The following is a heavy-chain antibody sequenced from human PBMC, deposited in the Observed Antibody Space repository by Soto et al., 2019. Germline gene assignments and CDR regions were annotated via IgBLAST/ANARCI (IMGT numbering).Heavy chain of an antibody. CDR2: INSDGTTT. J-gene: IGHJ4*02. CDR3: ASGPHGSTSFDY. Sequence: PGGSLRLSCAASGFTFSNYWMHWVRQAPGKGLVWVSRINSDGTTTGYADSVKGRFTISRDNAKNTLYLQMNSLRAEDTAVYYCASGPHGSTSFDYWGQGTLVTAPQ. CDR1: GFTFSNYW. V-gene: IGHV3-74*01. D-gene: IGHD3-10*01.